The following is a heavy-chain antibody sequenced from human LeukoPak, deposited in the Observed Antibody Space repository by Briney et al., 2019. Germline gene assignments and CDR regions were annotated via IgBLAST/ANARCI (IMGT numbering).Heavy chain of an antibody. CDR1: GGSISSYY. CDR2: IYYSGST. Sequence: SETLSLTCTVSGGSISSYYWSWIRQPPGKGLEWIGYIYYSGSTNYNPSLRSRVTISVDTSKNQFSLKLSSVTAADTAVYYCARAKTLYCSSTSCHYYYGMDVWGKGTAVTVSS. V-gene: IGHV4-59*01. D-gene: IGHD2-2*01. J-gene: IGHJ6*04. CDR3: ARAKTLYCSSTSCHYYYGMDV.